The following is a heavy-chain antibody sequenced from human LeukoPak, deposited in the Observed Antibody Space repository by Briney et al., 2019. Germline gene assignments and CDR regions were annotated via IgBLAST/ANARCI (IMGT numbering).Heavy chain of an antibody. CDR2: ISYSGRA. D-gene: IGHD1-26*01. V-gene: IGHV4-59*01. CDR3: ARVSAGGGSEWVDN. Sequence: SETLSLTCTVSGDSITDYYWSWIRQPPGKGLEWIGYISYSGRATYNPSVKSRVTISLSTSRTQFSLSLTSVTAADTAVYYCARVSAGGGSEWVDNWGQGTLVTVSS. J-gene: IGHJ5*02. CDR1: GDSITDYY.